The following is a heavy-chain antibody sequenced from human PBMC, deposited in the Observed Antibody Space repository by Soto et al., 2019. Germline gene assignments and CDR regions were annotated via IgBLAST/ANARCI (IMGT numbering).Heavy chain of an antibody. Sequence: SGPTLVNPTQTLTLTCTFSGFSLSTSGMCGSWIRQPPGKALEWLALIDWDDDKYYSTSLKTRLTISKDTSKNQVVLTMTNMDPVDTATYYCARIGYGGNSGAFDIWGQGXMVTVSS. V-gene: IGHV2-70*01. D-gene: IGHD2-21*02. CDR1: GFSLSTSGMC. J-gene: IGHJ3*02. CDR3: ARIGYGGNSGAFDI. CDR2: IDWDDDK.